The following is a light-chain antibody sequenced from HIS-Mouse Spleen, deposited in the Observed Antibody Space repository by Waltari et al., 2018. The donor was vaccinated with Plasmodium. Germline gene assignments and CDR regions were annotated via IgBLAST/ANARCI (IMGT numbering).Light chain of an antibody. CDR2: GAS. Sequence: EIVMTQPPATLSVSPGERATLSCRASQGVSSNLAWYQQKPGQAPRLLIYGASTRATGIPARFSGSGSGTEFTLTISSLQSEDFAVYYCQQYNNWSFTFGPGTKVEIK. V-gene: IGKV3-15*01. CDR3: QQYNNWSFT. CDR1: QGVSSN. J-gene: IGKJ3*01.